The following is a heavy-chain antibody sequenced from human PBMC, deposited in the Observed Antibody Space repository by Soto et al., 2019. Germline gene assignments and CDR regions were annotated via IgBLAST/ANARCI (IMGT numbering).Heavy chain of an antibody. J-gene: IGHJ4*02. CDR1: GFPFDDYA. CDR3: VKETGNYYDSSGYYFDY. D-gene: IGHD3-22*01. CDR2: IHWNSGGM. V-gene: IGHV3-9*01. Sequence: PGGSLRLSCAASGFPFDDYAMHWVRQAPGKGLEWVSGIHWNSGGMGYADSVEGRFTVSRDNATNSLYLQMNSLRLEDTALYYCVKETGNYYDSSGYYFDYWGQGTLVTVSS.